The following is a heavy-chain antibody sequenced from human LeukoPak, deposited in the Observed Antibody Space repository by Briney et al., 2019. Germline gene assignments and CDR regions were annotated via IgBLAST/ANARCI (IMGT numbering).Heavy chain of an antibody. V-gene: IGHV3-53*01. D-gene: IGHD2-21*02. CDR1: RLTVSSSY. Sequence: GRSMRLSCAVSRLTVSSSYMSWVRQAPGEGLGWVSAIYSSGSKYYTDSARGGYTFPRKPSQNTLYLQMNSRKAEDPPVYYCGRGGGADCGGDCHRTSDYWGQGTLVSVSS. CDR2: IYSSGSK. J-gene: IGHJ4*02. CDR3: GRGGGADCGGDCHRTSDY.